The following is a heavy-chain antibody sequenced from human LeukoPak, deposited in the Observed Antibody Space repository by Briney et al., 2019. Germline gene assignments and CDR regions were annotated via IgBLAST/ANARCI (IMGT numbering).Heavy chain of an antibody. CDR2: INHSGST. V-gene: IGHV4-34*01. D-gene: IGHD3-22*01. Sequence: SETLSLTCAVYGGSFSGYYWSWIRQPPGKGLEWIGEINHSGSTNYNPSLKSRVTISVDTSKNQFSLKLSSVTAADTAVYYCARGSVHWLFGVFDIWGQGTIDSVSS. CDR1: GGSFSGYY. CDR3: ARGSVHWLFGVFDI. J-gene: IGHJ3*02.